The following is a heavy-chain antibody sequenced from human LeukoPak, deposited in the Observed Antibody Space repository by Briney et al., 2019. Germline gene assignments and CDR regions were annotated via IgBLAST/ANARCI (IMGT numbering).Heavy chain of an antibody. CDR3: VKSGGYGLIDY. V-gene: IGHV4-39*07. D-gene: IGHD6-19*01. CDR2: IYYSGST. J-gene: IGHJ4*02. Sequence: ASETLSLTCTVSGGSISSSSYYWGWIRQPPGKGLEWIGSIYYSGSTYYNPSLKSRVTISVDTSKNQFSLKLGSVTAADTAMYYCVKSGGYGLIDYWGQGTLVTVSS. CDR1: GGSISSSSYY.